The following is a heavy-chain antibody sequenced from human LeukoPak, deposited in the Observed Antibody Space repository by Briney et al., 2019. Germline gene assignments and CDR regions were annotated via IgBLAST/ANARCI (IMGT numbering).Heavy chain of an antibody. D-gene: IGHD2-2*01. CDR1: GYTFTGYY. CDR3: ARDGRYCSISGACAFDI. CDR2: INPNSGGT. V-gene: IGHV1-2*02. Sequence: ASVKVSCKASGYTFTGYYMHWVRQAPGQGLEWMGWINPNSGGTNYAQKFQGRVTMTRDTSISTASMELSRLRSDDTAVYYCARDGRYCSISGACAFDIWGQGTMVTVSS. J-gene: IGHJ3*02.